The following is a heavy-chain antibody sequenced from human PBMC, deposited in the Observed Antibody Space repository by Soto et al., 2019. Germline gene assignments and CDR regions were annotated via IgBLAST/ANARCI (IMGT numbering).Heavy chain of an antibody. J-gene: IGHJ6*03. CDR3: ARGVRATGTTGYYYYMDV. D-gene: IGHD1-7*01. CDR1: GYTFTSYD. V-gene: IGHV1-8*01. CDR2: MNPNSGNT. Sequence: EASVKVSCKASGYTFTSYDINWVRQATGQGLEWMGWMNPNSGNTGYAQKFQGRVTMTRNTSISTAYMELSSLRSEDTAVYYCARGVRATGTTGYYYYMDVWGKGTTVTVSS.